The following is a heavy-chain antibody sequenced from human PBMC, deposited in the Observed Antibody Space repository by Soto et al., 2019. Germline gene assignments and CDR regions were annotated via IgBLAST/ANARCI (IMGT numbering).Heavy chain of an antibody. V-gene: IGHV3-11*06. CDR2: IGSSSSDT. CDR1: GFTFSDYF. D-gene: IGHD3-3*01. J-gene: IGHJ4*02. Sequence: QVQLVESGGGLVKPGGSLRLSCAASGFTFSDYFLTWIRQAPGKGLEWVAYIGSSSSDTNYADSVKGRFTISRDNAKNSLFLQMNNLRVDDTAVYYCARDYDFWSGYLSCHFDYWGQGTLVTVSS. CDR3: ARDYDFWSGYLSCHFDY.